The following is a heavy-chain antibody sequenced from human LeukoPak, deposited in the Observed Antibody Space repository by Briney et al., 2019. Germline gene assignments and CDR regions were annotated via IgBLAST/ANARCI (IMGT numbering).Heavy chain of an antibody. D-gene: IGHD3-22*01. Sequence: ETLSLTCTVSGVSISSSTYYWGWIRQPPGKGLEWVSLISSGGVIYNSDSVKGRFTISRDNSKNTLYLQMNSLRVEDTAIYYCARDKSDSSGLDCWGQGTLVTVSS. CDR3: ARDKSDSSGLDC. CDR2: ISSGGVI. J-gene: IGHJ4*02. CDR1: GVSISSSTYY. V-gene: IGHV3-53*01.